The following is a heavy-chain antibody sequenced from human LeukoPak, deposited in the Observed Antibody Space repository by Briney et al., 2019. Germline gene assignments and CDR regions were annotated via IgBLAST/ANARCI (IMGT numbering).Heavy chain of an antibody. Sequence: GGSLRLSCAASGITVSSSSMSWVCQAPGKGLEWVSVIYSGDKTHYADSVKGRFTISRDNSKNTLYLQMNSLTVEDTAVYYCAISRPGAYYFDYWGQGTLVTVSS. J-gene: IGHJ4*02. CDR3: AISRPGAYYFDY. D-gene: IGHD7-27*01. CDR1: GITVSSSS. V-gene: IGHV3-66*02. CDR2: IYSGDKT.